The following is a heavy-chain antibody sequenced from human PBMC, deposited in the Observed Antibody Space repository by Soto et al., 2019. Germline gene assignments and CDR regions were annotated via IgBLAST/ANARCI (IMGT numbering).Heavy chain of an antibody. CDR3: ANYKGGSSYTGTY. V-gene: IGHV4-39*01. Sequence: SETLSLTCTVSSGSITTSNYYWVWIRQPPGKGLEWITMIYSSGTTYYNPSLKSRVTISVDTSKNQFSLKLNSVSAADTAVYYCANYKGGSSYTGTYWGQGTLVTVSS. CDR2: IYSSGTT. D-gene: IGHD3-22*01. J-gene: IGHJ4*02. CDR1: SGSITTSNYY.